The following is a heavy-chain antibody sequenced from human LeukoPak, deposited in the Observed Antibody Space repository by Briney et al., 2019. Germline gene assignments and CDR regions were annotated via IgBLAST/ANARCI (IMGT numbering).Heavy chain of an antibody. J-gene: IGHJ4*02. Sequence: ASVKLSCKASGYTFTCYDMHWLRQAPGQGLGWMGWINPNSGGTNYAQKFQGSVTMTRDTSISTAYMELSRLRSDDTAVYYSARENGALDYWGEGTLVTVSS. CDR1: GYTFTCYD. V-gene: IGHV1-2*02. D-gene: IGHD4-17*01. CDR3: ARENGALDY. CDR2: INPNSGGT.